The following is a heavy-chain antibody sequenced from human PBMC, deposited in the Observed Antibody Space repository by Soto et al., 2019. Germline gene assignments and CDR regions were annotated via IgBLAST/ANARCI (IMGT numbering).Heavy chain of an antibody. CDR3: ARNDFWSGQYGEYYFDY. J-gene: IGHJ4*02. CDR1: GFTFSSYT. D-gene: IGHD3-3*01. Sequence: GGSLILSCAASGFTFSSYTMHWGRQAPGKGLEWVAVISYDGSNKYYADSVKGRFTISRDNSKNTLYLQMNSLRAEDTAVYYCARNDFWSGQYGEYYFDYWGQGTLVTVSX. CDR2: ISYDGSNK. V-gene: IGHV3-30-3*01.